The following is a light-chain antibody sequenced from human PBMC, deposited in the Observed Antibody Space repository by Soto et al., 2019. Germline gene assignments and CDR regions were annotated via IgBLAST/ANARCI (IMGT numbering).Light chain of an antibody. V-gene: IGKV3-11*01. CDR2: DAS. CDR3: QQLGST. CDR1: QSVTSY. J-gene: IGKJ3*01. Sequence: VLTQSPATLSLSPGDTATLSCRASQSVTSYLAWYQQKPGQAPRLPIYDASNRATGIPARFSGSGSGTDFPLTISSLEPEDYAVYYCQQLGSTFAPGTKVDIK.